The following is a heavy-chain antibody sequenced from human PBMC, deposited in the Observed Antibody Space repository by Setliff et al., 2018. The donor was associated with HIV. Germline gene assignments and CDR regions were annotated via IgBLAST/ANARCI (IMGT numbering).Heavy chain of an antibody. V-gene: IGHV3-72*01. CDR2: IKNKANSYTT. J-gene: IGHJ4*02. CDR3: ARYNGGTYDY. D-gene: IGHD1-26*01. Sequence: GESLKISCAASGFIFNDHFMDWVRQAPGEGLEWVGRIKNKANSYTTEYAASVRGRFSISRDGSESSVFLHMNSLKTDDTAVYYCARYNGGTYDYWGQGTLVTVSS. CDR1: GFIFNDHF.